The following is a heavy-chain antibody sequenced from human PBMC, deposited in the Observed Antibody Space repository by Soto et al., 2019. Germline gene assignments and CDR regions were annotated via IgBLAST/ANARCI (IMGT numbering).Heavy chain of an antibody. CDR3: ARHLWVGSSWYLGAFDI. V-gene: IGHV4-59*08. J-gene: IGHJ3*02. D-gene: IGHD6-13*01. Sequence: QVQLQESGPGLVKPSETLSLTCTVSGDSISNYYWSWIRQPPGKGLEWIGYIYYSGSTNYNTPLKSRVTISVDTSKNQFSLKLSAVTAADTAVYYCARHLWVGSSWYLGAFDIWGQGTMVTVSS. CDR1: GDSISNYY. CDR2: IYYSGST.